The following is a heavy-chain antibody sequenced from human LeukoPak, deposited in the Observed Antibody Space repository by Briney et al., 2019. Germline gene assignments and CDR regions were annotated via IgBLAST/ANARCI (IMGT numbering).Heavy chain of an antibody. J-gene: IGHJ4*02. CDR1: GFTFSSYA. CDR3: GKDKVYAPPWGGGEFDY. Sequence: GGSLRLSCAASGFTFSSYAMSWVREAPGKGLEWVSAISGSGGSTYYADSVKGRFTISRDNSKNTLYLQMNSLRAEDTAVYYGGKDKVYAPPWGGGEFDYWGQGTLVTVSS. D-gene: IGHD3-16*01. CDR2: ISGSGGST. V-gene: IGHV3-23*01.